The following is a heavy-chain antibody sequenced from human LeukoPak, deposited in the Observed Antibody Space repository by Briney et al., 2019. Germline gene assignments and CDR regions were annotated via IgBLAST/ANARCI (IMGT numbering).Heavy chain of an antibody. CDR1: GFTFSSYS. J-gene: IGHJ5*02. Sequence: PGGSLRLSCAASGFTFSSYSMDWVRQAPGKGLEWVSSISSSSSYIYYADSVKGRFTISRDNAKNSLYLQMNSLRAEDTAVYYCASGLVNDDWFDPWGQGTLVTVSS. V-gene: IGHV3-21*01. CDR2: ISSSSSYI. D-gene: IGHD6-6*01. CDR3: ASGLVNDDWFDP.